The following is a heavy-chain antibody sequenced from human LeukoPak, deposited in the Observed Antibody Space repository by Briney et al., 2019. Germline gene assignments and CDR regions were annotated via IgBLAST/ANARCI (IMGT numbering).Heavy chain of an antibody. CDR2: IYPGDSDT. J-gene: IGHJ3*02. Sequence: GESLKISFKGSGYRFTSYWIGWVRQMPGKGLEWMGIIYPGDSDTIYSPSFQGQVTISADKSISTAYLQWSSLKASDTAMYYCARRVVTGTTGHDAFDIWGQGTMVTVSS. CDR1: GYRFTSYW. D-gene: IGHD1-20*01. V-gene: IGHV5-51*01. CDR3: ARRVVTGTTGHDAFDI.